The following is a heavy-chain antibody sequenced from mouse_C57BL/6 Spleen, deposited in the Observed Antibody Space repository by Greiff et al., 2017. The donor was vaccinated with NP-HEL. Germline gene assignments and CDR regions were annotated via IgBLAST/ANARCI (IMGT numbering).Heavy chain of an antibody. Sequence: VQLQQSGPELVKPGASVKISCKASGYTFTDYYMNWVKQSHGKSLEWIGDINPNNGGTSYNQKFKGKATLTVDKSSSTAYMELRSLTSEDSAVYYCARWGLGGMDYWGQGTSVTVSS. CDR2: INPNNGGT. CDR3: ARWGLGGMDY. J-gene: IGHJ4*01. D-gene: IGHD2-4*01. V-gene: IGHV1-26*01. CDR1: GYTFTDYY.